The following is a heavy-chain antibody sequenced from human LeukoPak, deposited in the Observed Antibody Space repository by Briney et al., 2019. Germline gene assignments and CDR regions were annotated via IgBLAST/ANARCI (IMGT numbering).Heavy chain of an antibody. Sequence: SETLSLTCTVSGGSISSSSYYWGWIRQPPGKGLEWIGSIYYSGNTYYNPPLKSRVIISVDTSKSQLSLKLTSVTAADTAVYYCARETSIAALIWGQGTLVTVSS. CDR2: IYYSGNT. CDR1: GGSISSSSYY. J-gene: IGHJ4*02. V-gene: IGHV4-39*01. D-gene: IGHD6-6*01. CDR3: ARETSIAALI.